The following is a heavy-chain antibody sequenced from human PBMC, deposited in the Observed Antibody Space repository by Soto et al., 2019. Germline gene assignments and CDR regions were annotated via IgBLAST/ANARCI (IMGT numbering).Heavy chain of an antibody. CDR3: AEDGLRSFDGGYFDY. V-gene: IGHV3-30*18. J-gene: IGHJ4*02. Sequence: QVQLVESGGGVVQPGRSLRLSCEASGFTFSSNGMHWVRQAPGKGLEWVALISYDGSNQYYADSVKGRFTISRDNSKNTLNLQLNSLRDEDTAVYYCAEDGLRSFDGGYFDYWGQGTLVTVSS. D-gene: IGHD3-9*01. CDR2: ISYDGSNQ. CDR1: GFTFSSNG.